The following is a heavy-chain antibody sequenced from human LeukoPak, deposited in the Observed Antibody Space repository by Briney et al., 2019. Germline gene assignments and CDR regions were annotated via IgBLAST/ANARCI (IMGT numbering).Heavy chain of an antibody. CDR1: GCTFSSYG. D-gene: IGHD1-26*01. CDR3: ARDGDSGSYDY. Sequence: GASVRVSCKASGCTFSSYGITWVRQAPGQGLEWMGWISAYSVNTKYAQKLQGRVTMTTDTSTSTAYMELRSLRSDDTAVYFCARDGDSGSYDYWGQGTLVTVSS. CDR2: ISAYSVNT. V-gene: IGHV1-18*01. J-gene: IGHJ4*02.